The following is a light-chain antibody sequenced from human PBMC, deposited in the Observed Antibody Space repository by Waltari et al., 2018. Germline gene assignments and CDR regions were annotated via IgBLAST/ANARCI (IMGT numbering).Light chain of an antibody. J-gene: IGKJ2*01. Sequence: DVKMTQSPYSLSASVGDRVIITCRASQTISRYLNWYQQKPGTAPKLLIYSTSSLQSGVPSRFSGSGSGTDFTLTISPLQVEDFATYYCQQSYSAPYTFGRGTNLEI. CDR1: QTISRY. CDR2: STS. V-gene: IGKV1-39*01. CDR3: QQSYSAPYT.